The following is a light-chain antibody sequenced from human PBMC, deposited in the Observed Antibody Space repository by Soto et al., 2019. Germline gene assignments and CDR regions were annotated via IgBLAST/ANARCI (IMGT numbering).Light chain of an antibody. Sequence: EIVMTQSPGTLSVSPGERATLSCRASQTVSRHLAWYQQKPGQAPRLLIYGASNRATGIPDRFSGSGSGTDFTLTISRLEPEDFAVYYCQQYGSSGTFGQGTKVDMK. CDR3: QQYGSSGT. V-gene: IGKV3-20*01. CDR2: GAS. CDR1: QTVSRH. J-gene: IGKJ1*01.